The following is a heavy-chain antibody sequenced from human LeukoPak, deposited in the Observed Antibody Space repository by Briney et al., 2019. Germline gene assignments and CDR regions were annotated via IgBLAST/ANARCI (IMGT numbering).Heavy chain of an antibody. CDR2: ISYDGSNK. CDR1: GFTVSSNY. J-gene: IGHJ3*02. CDR3: ARVRITMIVVDFYSHGKGAFDI. Sequence: GGSLRLSCAASGFTVSSNYMSWVRQAPGKGLEWVAVISYDGSNKYYADSVKGRFTISRDNSKNTLYLQMNSLRAEDTAVYYCARVRITMIVVDFYSHGKGAFDIWGQGTMVTVSS. D-gene: IGHD3-22*01. V-gene: IGHV3-30*03.